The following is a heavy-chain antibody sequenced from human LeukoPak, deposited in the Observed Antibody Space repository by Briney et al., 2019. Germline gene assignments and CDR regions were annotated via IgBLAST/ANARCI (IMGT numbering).Heavy chain of an antibody. D-gene: IGHD5-12*01. J-gene: IGHJ4*02. V-gene: IGHV1-3*01. CDR1: GYTFTNYA. CDR2: INAGNGDT. CDR3: TRDLGQWLLQGIFFDY. Sequence: ASVKVSCKASGYTFTNYAIHWVRQAPGQRLEWMGWINAGNGDTEYSQKFQGRVTMTTDTSTSTAYMELRSLRSDDTAVYYCTRDLGQWLLQGIFFDYWGQGTLVTVSS.